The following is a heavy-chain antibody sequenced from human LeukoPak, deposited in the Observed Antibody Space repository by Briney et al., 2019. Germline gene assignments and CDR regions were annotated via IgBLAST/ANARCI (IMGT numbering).Heavy chain of an antibody. V-gene: IGHV1-46*01. CDR3: ARDWGSGWGK. CDR2: INPSGGST. J-gene: IGHJ4*02. D-gene: IGHD6-19*01. CDR1: GYTFTSYY. Sequence: ASVKVSCKASGYTFTSYYMHWVRQAPGRGLEWMGIINPSGGSTSYAQKFQGRVAMTRDTSTSTVYMELSSLRSEDTAVYYCARDWGSGWGKWGQGTLVTVSS.